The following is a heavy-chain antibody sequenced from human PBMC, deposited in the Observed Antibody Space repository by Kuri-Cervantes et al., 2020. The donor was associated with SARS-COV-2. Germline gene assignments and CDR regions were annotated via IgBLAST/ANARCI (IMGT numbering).Heavy chain of an antibody. D-gene: IGHD5-18*01. Sequence: SETLSLTCAVYGGSFSGYYWSWVRQPPGKGLEWIGEINHSGSTNYNPSLKSRVTISVDTSKNQFSLKVSSVTAAGTAVYYCASLRRGYCYGLDYWGQGTLVTVSS. CDR1: GGSFSGYY. CDR2: INHSGST. J-gene: IGHJ4*02. V-gene: IGHV4-34*01. CDR3: ASLRRGYCYGLDY.